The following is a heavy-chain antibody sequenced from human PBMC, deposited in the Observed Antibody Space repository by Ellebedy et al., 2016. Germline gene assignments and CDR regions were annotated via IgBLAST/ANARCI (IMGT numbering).Heavy chain of an antibody. CDR3: AKDYSSVSYYYMDV. J-gene: IGHJ6*03. CDR2: ITWSGGSI. D-gene: IGHD2-21*01. V-gene: IGHV3-9*01. Sequence: GGSLRLSXAASGFTFGNFAMHWVRQVPGKGLEWVSSITWSGGSIDQADSVEGRFTISRDNGKNSLYLQMNSLRPEDTALYYCAKDYSSVSYYYMDVWGKGTTVIVSS. CDR1: GFTFGNFA.